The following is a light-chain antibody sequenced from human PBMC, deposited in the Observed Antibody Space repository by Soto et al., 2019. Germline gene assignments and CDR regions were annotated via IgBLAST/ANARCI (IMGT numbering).Light chain of an antibody. CDR2: GAS. CDR3: QQLYTLPIT. CDR1: QSVSSN. V-gene: IGKV3-15*01. Sequence: EIVMTQSPGTLSVSPGERATLACRASQSVSSNLAWYQQKPGQVPRLLIYGASTRATGIPVRFSGSGSGTDFTLTISSLQSEDFAAYHCQQLYTLPITFGQGTRL. J-gene: IGKJ5*01.